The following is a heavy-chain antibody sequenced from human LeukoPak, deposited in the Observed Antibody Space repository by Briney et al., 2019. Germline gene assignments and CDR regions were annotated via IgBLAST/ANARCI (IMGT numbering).Heavy chain of an antibody. V-gene: IGHV3-30*01. CDR3: ARGSSWRFFDY. CDR1: GFTFSSYA. Sequence: GGSLRLSCAASGFTFSSYAMHWVRQAPGKGLEWVAVISYDGSNKYYADSVKGRFTISRDNSKNTLYLQMNSLRAEDTAVYYCARGSSWRFFDYWGQGTLVTVSS. D-gene: IGHD2-15*01. J-gene: IGHJ4*02. CDR2: ISYDGSNK.